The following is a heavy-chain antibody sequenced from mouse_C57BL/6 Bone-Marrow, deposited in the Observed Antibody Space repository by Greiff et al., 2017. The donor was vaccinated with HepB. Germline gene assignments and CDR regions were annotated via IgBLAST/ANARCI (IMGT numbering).Heavy chain of an antibody. Sequence: VKLQQSGAELVRPGTSVKVSCKASGYAFTNYLIEWVKQRPGQGLEWIGVINPGSGGTNYNEKFKGKATLTADKSSSTAYMQLSSLTSEDSAVYFCARNEVSRGFAYWGQGTLVTVSA. CDR3: ARNEVSRGFAY. D-gene: IGHD2-14*01. J-gene: IGHJ3*01. CDR1: GYAFTNYL. CDR2: INPGSGGT. V-gene: IGHV1-54*01.